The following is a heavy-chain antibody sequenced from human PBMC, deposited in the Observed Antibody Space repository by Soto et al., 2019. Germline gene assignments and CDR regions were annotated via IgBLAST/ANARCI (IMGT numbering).Heavy chain of an antibody. D-gene: IGHD4-17*01. V-gene: IGHV3-23*01. CDR1: GFTFSSYA. Sequence: GGSLRLSCAASGFTFSSYAMSWVRQAPGKGLEWVSAISGSGGSTYYADSVKGRFTISRDNSKNTLYLQMNSLRAEDTAVYYCAKNSYGTVTTFPKTFYYFDYWGQGTLVTVSS. J-gene: IGHJ4*02. CDR3: AKNSYGTVTTFPKTFYYFDY. CDR2: ISGSGGST.